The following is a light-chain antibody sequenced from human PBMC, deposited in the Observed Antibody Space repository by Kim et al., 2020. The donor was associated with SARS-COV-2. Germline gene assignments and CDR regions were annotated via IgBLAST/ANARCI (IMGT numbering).Light chain of an antibody. J-gene: IGKJ2*01. CDR3: QQRSNLPPYT. CDR2: DAS. V-gene: IGKV3-11*01. Sequence: EIVLTQSPATLSLSPGERATLSCRASQSVSSSFAWYQQKPGQAPRLLLYDASSRATGIPARFSGSGSGTDFTLTISSLEPEDFAVYYCQQRSNLPPYTFGQGTKLEIK. CDR1: QSVSSS.